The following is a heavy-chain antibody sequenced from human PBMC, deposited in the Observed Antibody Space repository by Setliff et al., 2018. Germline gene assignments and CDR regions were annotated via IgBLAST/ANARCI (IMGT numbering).Heavy chain of an antibody. D-gene: IGHD1-26*01. CDR1: GGSISSGSYY. CDR2: IYTSGST. Sequence: PSETLSLTCTVSGGSISSGSYYWSWIRQPAGKGLEWIGHIYTSGSTNYNPSLKSRVTISVDTSKNQFSLKLSSVTAADTAVYYCARGGDSGSYFLANHDAFDIWGQGTMVTVSS. CDR3: ARGGDSGSYFLANHDAFDI. V-gene: IGHV4-61*09. J-gene: IGHJ3*02.